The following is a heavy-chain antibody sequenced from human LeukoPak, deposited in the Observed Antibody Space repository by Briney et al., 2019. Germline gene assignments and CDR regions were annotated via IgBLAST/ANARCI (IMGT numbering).Heavy chain of an antibody. Sequence: GGSLRLSCAASGFTFSSYAMHWVRQAPGKGLEGVGVISYDGSNKYYADSVKGRFTISRDNSKNTLYLQMNSLRAEDTAVYYCARDRFGVGAATTFDYWGQGTLVTVSS. D-gene: IGHD1-26*01. CDR3: ARDRFGVGAATTFDY. CDR1: GFTFSSYA. V-gene: IGHV3-30-3*01. CDR2: ISYDGSNK. J-gene: IGHJ4*02.